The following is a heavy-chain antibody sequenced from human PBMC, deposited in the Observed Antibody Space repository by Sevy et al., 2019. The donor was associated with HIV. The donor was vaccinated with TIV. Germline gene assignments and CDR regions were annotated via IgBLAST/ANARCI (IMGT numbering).Heavy chain of an antibody. CDR2: ISGRGGST. D-gene: IGHD2-15*01. V-gene: IGHV3-23*01. Sequence: GGSLRLSCAASGFSISTYAMNWVRQAPGKGLEWVSAISGRGGSTYYAYSVGGRFTISRDNSKNTLYLQMNSLRAEDTAVYYCAKAPPGHCSSGSCPRAYYYYGMDVWGQGTTVTVSS. CDR3: AKAPPGHCSSGSCPRAYYYYGMDV. J-gene: IGHJ6*02. CDR1: GFSISTYA.